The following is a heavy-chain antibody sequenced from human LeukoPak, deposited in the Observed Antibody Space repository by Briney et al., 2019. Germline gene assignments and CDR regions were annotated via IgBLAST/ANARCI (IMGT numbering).Heavy chain of an antibody. CDR2: MNPNSGGT. CDR1: GHTFTGYY. Sequence: ASVKVSCKASGHTFTGYYLQWVRQAPGQGREWMGWMNPNSGGTNYAQKFQYRVTMTRDTSITTAYMELSRLRSDDTAVYYCVGGVYLDYFDYWGQGTLVTVSS. CDR3: VGGVYLDYFDY. V-gene: IGHV1-2*02. D-gene: IGHD3-16*01. J-gene: IGHJ4*02.